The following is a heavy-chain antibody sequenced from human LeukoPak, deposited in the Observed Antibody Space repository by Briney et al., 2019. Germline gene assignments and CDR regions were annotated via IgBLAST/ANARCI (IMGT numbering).Heavy chain of an antibody. CDR2: ISTNNGNT. V-gene: IGHV1-18*01. CDR3: ARNGGAVTSEDYYMDV. J-gene: IGHJ6*03. D-gene: IGHD4-17*01. CDR1: GYDFSSSA. Sequence: GASVKVSCKAFGYDFSSSAINWVRQAPGQGLEWMGWISTNNGNTDYAQRFQGRVTMTTDTSTSTAYMELRSLRSDDTAVYFCARNGGAVTSEDYYMDVWGKGTTATVSS.